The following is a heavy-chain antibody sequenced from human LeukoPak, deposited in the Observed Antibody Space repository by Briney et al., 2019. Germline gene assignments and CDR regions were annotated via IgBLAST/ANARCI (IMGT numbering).Heavy chain of an antibody. CDR1: GFTFSSYW. J-gene: IGHJ4*02. V-gene: IGHV3-74*01. Sequence: GGSLRLSCAASGFTFSSYWMHWVRQAPGKGLVWVSRINSDGSRTTYADSVKGRFTISRDNAKNTLYLQMNSLRAEDTAVYYCAKAGSIRFDYWGQGTLVTVSS. CDR2: INSDGSRT. D-gene: IGHD1-26*01. CDR3: AKAGSIRFDY.